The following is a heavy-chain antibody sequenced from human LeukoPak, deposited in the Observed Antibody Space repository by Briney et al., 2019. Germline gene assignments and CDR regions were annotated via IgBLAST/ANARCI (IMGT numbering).Heavy chain of an antibody. D-gene: IGHD2-15*01. CDR2: SKNKANSYIT. CDR1: GFTLSDHY. V-gene: IGHV3-72*01. J-gene: IGHJ4*02. CDR3: ARDDGGQGDY. Sequence: GGSLRLSCAASGFTLSDHYMDWVRQAPGKGLEWVGRSKNKANSYITQYAAFVQGRFTISRDDSKNSLYLQINSLKTEDTAVYYCARDDGGQGDYWGQGTLVTVSS.